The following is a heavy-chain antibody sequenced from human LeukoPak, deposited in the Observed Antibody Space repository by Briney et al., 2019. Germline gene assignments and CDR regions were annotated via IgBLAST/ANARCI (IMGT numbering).Heavy chain of an antibody. V-gene: IGHV4-39*07. CDR1: GGSISSSSYY. D-gene: IGHD5-18*01. Sequence: PSETLSLTCTVSGGSISSSSYYWGWIRQPPGKGLEWIGSIYYSGSTYYNPSLKSRVTISVDTSKNQFSLKLSSVTAADTAVYYCARKVRGYSYGSYGYWGQGTLVTVSS. CDR2: IYYSGST. CDR3: ARKVRGYSYGSYGY. J-gene: IGHJ4*02.